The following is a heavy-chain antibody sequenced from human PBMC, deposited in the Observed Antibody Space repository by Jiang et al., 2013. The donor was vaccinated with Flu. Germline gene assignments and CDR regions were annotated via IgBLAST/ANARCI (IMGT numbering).Heavy chain of an antibody. CDR3: TTEGRRVATIRTRAPS. V-gene: IGHV3-15*07. D-gene: IGHD5-12*01. Sequence: VQLVESGGDLVKPGGSLRLSCAASGFTFRNAWMNWVRQSPGKGLEWVGRVRSKPDGGTTAYAAPVNDRFTISRDDSKNTVYLQMNRLKSEDTAVYYCTTEGRRVATIRTRAPSWGQGTLVTVSS. CDR2: VRSKPDGGTT. J-gene: IGHJ4*02. CDR1: GFTFRNAW.